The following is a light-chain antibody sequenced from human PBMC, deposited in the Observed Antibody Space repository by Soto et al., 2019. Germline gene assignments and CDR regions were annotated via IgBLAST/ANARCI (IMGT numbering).Light chain of an antibody. CDR1: QSVSSIY. CDR2: GAS. Sequence: EIVLTQSPGTLSLSPGERATLSCRASQSVSSIYLAWYQQKPGQAPRLLIYGASSRATGIPDRFSGSGSGTDFTLTISRLEPEDCAVYYCQQDGSSRGTFGQGTKVE. J-gene: IGKJ1*01. V-gene: IGKV3-20*01. CDR3: QQDGSSRGT.